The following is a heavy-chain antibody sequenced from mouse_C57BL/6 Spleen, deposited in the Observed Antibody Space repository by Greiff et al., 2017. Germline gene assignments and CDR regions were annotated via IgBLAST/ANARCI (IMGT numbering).Heavy chain of an antibody. CDR1: GFSLTSYG. D-gene: IGHD2-5*01. J-gene: IGHJ4*01. Sequence: QVQLKESGPGLVAPSQSLSITCTVSGFSLTSYGVHWVRQPPGKGLEWLVVIWSDGSTTYNSALKSRLNISKDNSKSQVYLKMSSLQTDNTAMYYCARDFYSSNARAMDYWGQGTSVTVSS. CDR2: IWSDGST. CDR3: ARDFYSSNARAMDY. V-gene: IGHV2-6*03.